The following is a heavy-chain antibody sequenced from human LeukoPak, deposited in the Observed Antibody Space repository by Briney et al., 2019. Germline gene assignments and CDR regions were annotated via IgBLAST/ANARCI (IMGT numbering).Heavy chain of an antibody. Sequence: GGSLRLSCAASGFTFSSYSMNWVRQAPGKGLEWVSAISGSGGSTYYADSVKGRFTISRDNSKNTLYLQMNSLRAEDTAVYYCAKDGGIAVAGIFDYWGQGTLVTVSS. D-gene: IGHD6-19*01. CDR1: GFTFSSYS. CDR3: AKDGGIAVAGIFDY. J-gene: IGHJ4*02. V-gene: IGHV3-23*01. CDR2: ISGSGGST.